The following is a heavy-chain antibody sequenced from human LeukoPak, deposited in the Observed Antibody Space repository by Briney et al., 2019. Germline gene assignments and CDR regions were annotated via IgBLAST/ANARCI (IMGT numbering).Heavy chain of an antibody. CDR1: GYSFPNYW. CDR2: IYPGDSDT. V-gene: IGHV5-51*01. Sequence: GESLKISCKGSGYSFPNYWIGWVRQMPGKGLEWMGVIYPGDSDTRYSPSFQGQVTISADMSISTAYLQWSSLKASDTAMYYCARSSDYVFDYWGQGTLVTVSS. J-gene: IGHJ4*02. CDR3: ARSSDYVFDY. D-gene: IGHD4-17*01.